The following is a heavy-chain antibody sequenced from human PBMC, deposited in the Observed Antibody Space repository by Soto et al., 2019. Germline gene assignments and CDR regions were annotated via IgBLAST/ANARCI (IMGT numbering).Heavy chain of an antibody. CDR3: ARDPVSSGDYHLLGSWFDP. CDR2: IWYEGSNK. Sequence: QVQLVESGGGVVQRGRSLRLSCAAAGFTFSRYGIHWVSQAPGKGLEWVAVIWYEGSNKYYADSVKGRFTISRDNSKNTLYLQMNSLRAEDRAVYYCARDPVSSGDYHLLGSWFDPWGQGTLVTVSS. CDR1: GFTFSRYG. V-gene: IGHV3-33*01. D-gene: IGHD3-22*01. J-gene: IGHJ5*02.